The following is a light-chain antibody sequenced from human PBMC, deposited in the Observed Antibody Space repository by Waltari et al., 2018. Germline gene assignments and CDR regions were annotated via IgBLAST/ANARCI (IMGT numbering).Light chain of an antibody. CDR2: KAS. V-gene: IGKV1-5*03. CDR3: QQYDSYLFT. J-gene: IGKJ3*01. Sequence: DIRMTQFPSTLSASVGDRVTITCRASQSINTWLAWYQQRPGKAPKVLIYKASTLESGVPSRSSGSGSGTEFTLTISSLQPDDFATYYCQQYDSYLFTFGPGTTVDVK. CDR1: QSINTW.